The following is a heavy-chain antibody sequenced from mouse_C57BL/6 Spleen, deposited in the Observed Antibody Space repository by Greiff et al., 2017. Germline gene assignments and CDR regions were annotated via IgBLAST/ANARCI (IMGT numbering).Heavy chain of an antibody. V-gene: IGHV5-17*01. CDR1: GFTFSDYG. J-gene: IGHJ3*01. CDR2: ISSGSSTI. CDR3: ARRDYYDYDWFAY. Sequence: EVQRVESGGGLVKPGGSLKLSCAASGFTFSDYGMHWVRQAPEKGLEWVAYISSGSSTIYYADTVKGRFTISRDNAKNTLFLQMTSLRSEDTAMYYCARRDYYDYDWFAYWGQGTLVTVSA. D-gene: IGHD2-4*01.